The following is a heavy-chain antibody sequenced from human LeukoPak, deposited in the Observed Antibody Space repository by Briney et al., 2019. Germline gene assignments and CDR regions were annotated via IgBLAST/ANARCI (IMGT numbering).Heavy chain of an antibody. CDR3: AKTGMLRRVGYLDV. V-gene: IGHV3-30*18. Sequence: SLRLSCVASGFIFSDYGIQWVRQAPGKGLEWVAVIAYDGNNTYYGDSVRGRFTISRDNSKKMVYLEMYSLRVEDTAVYYCAKTGMLRRVGYLDVWGKGTAVIVSS. CDR1: GFIFSDYG. CDR2: IAYDGNNT. D-gene: IGHD1-1*01. J-gene: IGHJ6*04.